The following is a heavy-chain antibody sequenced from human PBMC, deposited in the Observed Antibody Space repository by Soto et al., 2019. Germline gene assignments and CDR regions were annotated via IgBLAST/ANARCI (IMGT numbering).Heavy chain of an antibody. CDR1: GYTFTSYG. D-gene: IGHD4-17*01. J-gene: IGHJ5*02. CDR3: ARGVEGPTPFSNWLDP. Sequence: ASVKVSCKASGYTFTSYGISWVRQAPGQGLEWMGWISAYNGNTNYAQKLQGRVTMTTDTSTSTAYMELRSLRSDDTAVYYCARGVEGPTPFSNWLDPWGQGTLVTVYS. CDR2: ISAYNGNT. V-gene: IGHV1-18*01.